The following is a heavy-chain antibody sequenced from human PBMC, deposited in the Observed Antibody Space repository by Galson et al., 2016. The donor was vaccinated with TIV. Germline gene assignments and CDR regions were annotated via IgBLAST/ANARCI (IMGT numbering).Heavy chain of an antibody. J-gene: IGHJ4*02. Sequence: SLRLSCAASGFIFSDYGVHWVRQAPGKGLEWVAVIWYDGSNKYYVDSVKGRFTISRDNSKNTLYLQMNTLRPEDTAMYYCARDGFDYWGQGTLVTVSS. CDR3: ARDGFDY. CDR2: IWYDGSNK. CDR1: GFIFSDYG. V-gene: IGHV3-33*01.